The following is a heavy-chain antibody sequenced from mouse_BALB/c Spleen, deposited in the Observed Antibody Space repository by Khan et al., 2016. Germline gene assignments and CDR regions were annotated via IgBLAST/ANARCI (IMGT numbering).Heavy chain of an antibody. V-gene: IGHV3-2*02. D-gene: IGHD4-1*01. J-gene: IGHJ2*01. CDR2: ISYSGST. Sequence: EVQLQESGPGLVKPSQSLSLTCTVTGYSITSDYAWNWIRQFPGNKLEWMGYISYSGSTSYNPSLKSRISITRDTSTNQFFLQLNSVTTEDTATXYCARGRNCADYWGQGTTLTVSS. CDR3: ARGRNCADY. CDR1: GYSITSDYA.